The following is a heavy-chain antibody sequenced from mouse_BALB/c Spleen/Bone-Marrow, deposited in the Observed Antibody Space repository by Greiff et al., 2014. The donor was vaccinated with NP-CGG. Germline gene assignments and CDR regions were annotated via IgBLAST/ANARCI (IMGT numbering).Heavy chain of an antibody. CDR1: GYAFSSYG. CDR2: IYPGDGDT. J-gene: IGHJ2*01. CDR3: ARVRNWADY. V-gene: IGHV1-80*01. D-gene: IGHD4-1*01. Sequence: VKLVESGAELVRPGSSVKISCKASGYAFSSYGMNWVKQRPGQGLEWIGQIYPGDGDTNYNGKFKGKATLTADKSSSTAYMQLSSLTSEDSAVYFCARVRNWADYWGQGTTLTVSS.